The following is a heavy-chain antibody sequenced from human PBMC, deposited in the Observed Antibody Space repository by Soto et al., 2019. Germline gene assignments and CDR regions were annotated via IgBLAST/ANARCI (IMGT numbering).Heavy chain of an antibody. Sequence: LSLTCTVSGGSISSGGYYWSWIRQHPGKGLEWIGYIYYSGSTYYNPSLKSRVTISVDTSKNQFSLKLSSVTAADTAVYYCARDTARGYYYGMDVWGQGTTVTVSS. CDR3: ARDTARGYYYGMDV. CDR1: GGSISSGGYY. CDR2: IYYSGST. V-gene: IGHV4-31*03. D-gene: IGHD5-18*01. J-gene: IGHJ6*02.